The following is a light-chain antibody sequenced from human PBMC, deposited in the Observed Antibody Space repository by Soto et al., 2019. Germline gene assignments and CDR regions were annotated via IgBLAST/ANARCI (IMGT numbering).Light chain of an antibody. V-gene: IGKV3D-20*01. CDR2: DAS. J-gene: IGKJ5*01. Sequence: EVVLTQSPATLSLSPGERATLSCGAIQSVSSSYLAWYQQKPGLAPRLLIYDASSRATGIPDRFSGSGSGTEFTLTISSLQSEDFAVYFCQQYNSWPPITFGQGTRLEIK. CDR3: QQYNSWPPIT. CDR1: QSVSSSY.